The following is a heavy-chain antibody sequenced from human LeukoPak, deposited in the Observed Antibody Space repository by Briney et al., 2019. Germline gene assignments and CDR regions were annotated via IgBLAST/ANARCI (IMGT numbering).Heavy chain of an antibody. CDR1: GFTSSSYW. CDR2: IKQDGSEK. CDR3: ARSNRGDSSGYYSLDY. Sequence: AGGSLRLSCAASGFTSSSYWMSWVRQAPGKGLEWVANIKQDGSEKYYVDSVKGRFTISRDNAKNSLYLQMNSLRAEDTAVYYCARSNRGDSSGYYSLDYWGQGTLVTVSS. J-gene: IGHJ4*02. V-gene: IGHV3-7*01. D-gene: IGHD3-22*01.